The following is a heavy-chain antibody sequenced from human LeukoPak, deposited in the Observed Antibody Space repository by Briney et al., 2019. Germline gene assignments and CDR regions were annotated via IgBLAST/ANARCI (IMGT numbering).Heavy chain of an antibody. J-gene: IGHJ5*02. D-gene: IGHD2-15*01. CDR1: GLTSSTYW. CDR3: ASGGRSGWFVP. CDR2: IKQDGSEK. V-gene: IGHV3-7*01. Sequence: GGSLRLSCAASGLTSSTYWMSCVRQAPGNGLEWVANIKQDGSEKYYVNSVKGRFTIYRDNAKNSLYLQMNSLRAEDTAVYYCASGGRSGWFVPWGQGGLVTVSS.